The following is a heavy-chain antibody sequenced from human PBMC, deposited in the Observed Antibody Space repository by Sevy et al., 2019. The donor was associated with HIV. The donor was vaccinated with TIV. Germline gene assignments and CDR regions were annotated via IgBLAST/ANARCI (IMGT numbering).Heavy chain of an antibody. CDR1: GFTFSSYG. CDR3: AKDPRPFGIFGVGYYFDY. CDR2: ISYDGSNK. D-gene: IGHD3-3*01. Sequence: GGSLRLSCAASGFTFSSYGMHWVRQAPGKGLEWVAVISYDGSNKYYADSAKGRFTISRDNSKNTLYLQMNSLRAEDTAVYYCAKDPRPFGIFGVGYYFDYWGQGTLVTVSS. V-gene: IGHV3-30*18. J-gene: IGHJ4*02.